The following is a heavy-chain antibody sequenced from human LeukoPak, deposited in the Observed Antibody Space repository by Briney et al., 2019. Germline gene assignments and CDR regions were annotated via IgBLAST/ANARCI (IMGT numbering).Heavy chain of an antibody. J-gene: IGHJ5*02. Sequence: PWGSLRLSCAASGFTFDDYAMHWVRQAPGKGLEWVSGISWNSGSIGYADSVKGRFTISRDNAKNSLYLQMNSLRAEDTALYYCAKDSGYDFWSGYNWFDPWGQGTLVTVSS. CDR1: GFTFDDYA. D-gene: IGHD3-3*01. CDR3: AKDSGYDFWSGYNWFDP. V-gene: IGHV3-9*01. CDR2: ISWNSGSI.